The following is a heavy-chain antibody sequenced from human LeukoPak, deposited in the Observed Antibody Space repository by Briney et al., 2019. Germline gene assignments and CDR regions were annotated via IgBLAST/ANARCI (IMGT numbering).Heavy chain of an antibody. V-gene: IGHV4-30-2*01. CDR2: IYHSGST. Sequence: SQTLSLTCTVSGASISSGDYHWNWIRQPPGKGLEWIGYIYHSGSTYYNPSLKSRVTISVDRSKNQFSLKLSSVTAADTAVYYCARDGGWELANWFDPWGQGTLVTVSS. J-gene: IGHJ5*02. CDR1: GASISSGDYH. D-gene: IGHD1-26*01. CDR3: ARDGGWELANWFDP.